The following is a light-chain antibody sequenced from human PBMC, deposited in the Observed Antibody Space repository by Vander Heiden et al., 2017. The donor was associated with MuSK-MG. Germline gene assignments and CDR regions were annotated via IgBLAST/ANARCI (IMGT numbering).Light chain of an antibody. CDR2: DAS. CDR3: QQRSNCPMT. Sequence: ELVLTQSPATLSLSPGERATLSCRASQSVSSYLAWYQQKPGQAPRLLIYDASKRATGIPARFSGSGSGTDFTLTISRLEPEDFAVYYCQQRSNCPMTFGQGTKVEIK. CDR1: QSVSSY. J-gene: IGKJ1*01. V-gene: IGKV3-11*01.